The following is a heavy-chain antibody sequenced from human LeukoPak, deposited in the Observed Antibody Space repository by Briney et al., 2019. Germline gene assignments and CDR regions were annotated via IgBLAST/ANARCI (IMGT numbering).Heavy chain of an antibody. V-gene: IGHV4-59*01. CDR2: IYYSGST. CDR3: AREGLWFGEKGFDP. D-gene: IGHD3-10*01. J-gene: IGHJ5*02. CDR1: GGSISSYY. Sequence: SETLSLTCTVSGGSISSYYWSWIRQPPGKGLEWIGYIYYSGSTNYNPSLKSRVTISVDTSKNQFSLKLSSVTAADTAVYYCAREGLWFGEKGFDPWGQGTLVTVSS.